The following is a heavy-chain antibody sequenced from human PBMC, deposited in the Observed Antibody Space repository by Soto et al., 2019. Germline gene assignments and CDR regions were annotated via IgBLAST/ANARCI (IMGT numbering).Heavy chain of an antibody. CDR2: ISYDGSNK. Sequence: GGSLRVSCAASGFTFSSYGMHWVRQAPGKGLEWVAVISYDGSNKYYADSVKGRFTISRDNSKNTLYLQMNSLRAEDTAVYYCAKLYYGDYENDYWGQGTLVTVSS. CDR1: GFTFSSYG. CDR3: AKLYYGDYENDY. V-gene: IGHV3-30*18. J-gene: IGHJ4*02. D-gene: IGHD4-17*01.